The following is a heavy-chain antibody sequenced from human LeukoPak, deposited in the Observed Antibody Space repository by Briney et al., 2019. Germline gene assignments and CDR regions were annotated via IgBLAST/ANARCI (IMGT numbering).Heavy chain of an antibody. CDR3: ARDKRDYVWGLPSPHYGMDV. Sequence: KPSETLSLTCAVSGGSISSSNWWSWVRQPPGKGLEWIGEIYHSGSTNYNPSLKSRVTISVDKSKNQFSLKLSSVTAADTAVYYCARDKRDYVWGLPSPHYGMDVWGQGTTVTVSS. CDR2: IYHSGST. D-gene: IGHD3-16*01. CDR1: GGSISSSNW. J-gene: IGHJ6*02. V-gene: IGHV4-4*02.